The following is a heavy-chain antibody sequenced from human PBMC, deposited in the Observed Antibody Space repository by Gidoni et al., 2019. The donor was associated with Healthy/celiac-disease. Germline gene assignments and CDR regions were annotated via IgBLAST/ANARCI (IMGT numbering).Heavy chain of an antibody. Sequence: QVQLVQSGAEVKKPGSSVKVSCKASGGTFTSYPISWVRQAPGQGLEWMGGIIPIFGTANYAQKFQGRVTISADKSTSTAYMELSSLRSEDTAVYYCAAYYGSGSYYASPFDYWGQGTLVTVSS. D-gene: IGHD3-10*01. CDR1: GGTFTSYP. CDR2: IIPIFGTA. V-gene: IGHV1-69*06. J-gene: IGHJ4*02. CDR3: AAYYGSGSYYASPFDY.